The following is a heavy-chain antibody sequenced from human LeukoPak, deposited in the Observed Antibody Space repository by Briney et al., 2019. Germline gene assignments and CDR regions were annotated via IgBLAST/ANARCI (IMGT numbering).Heavy chain of an antibody. D-gene: IGHD3-22*01. V-gene: IGHV4-34*01. J-gene: IGHJ3*02. Sequence: SETLSLTCAVYGESFSGYYWSWIRQPPGKGLEWIGEINHSGSTNYNPSLKSRVTISVDTSKNQFSLKLSSVTAADTAVYYCATGGYYDSSGYHDAFDIWGQGTMVTVSS. CDR3: ATGGYYDSSGYHDAFDI. CDR1: GESFSGYY. CDR2: INHSGST.